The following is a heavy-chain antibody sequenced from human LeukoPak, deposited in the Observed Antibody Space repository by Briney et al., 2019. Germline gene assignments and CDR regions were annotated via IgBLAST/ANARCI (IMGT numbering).Heavy chain of an antibody. V-gene: IGHV3-53*01. CDR3: ARDSSGWSPLDY. CDR1: GFTVSSNY. Sequence: GGSLRLSCAASGFTVSSNYMSWVRQAPGKGLEWVSVIYSGGSTYYADSVKGRFTISRDNSKNTLYLQMNSLRAEDTAVYYCARDSSGWSPLDYWGLGTLVTVSS. J-gene: IGHJ4*02. CDR2: IYSGGST. D-gene: IGHD6-19*01.